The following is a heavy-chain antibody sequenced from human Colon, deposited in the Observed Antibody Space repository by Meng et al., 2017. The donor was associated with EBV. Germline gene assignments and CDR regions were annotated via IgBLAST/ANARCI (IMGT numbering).Heavy chain of an antibody. J-gene: IGHJ4*02. CDR1: GTSITSSNW. CDR2: IYYGGST. D-gene: IGHD4-17*01. Sequence: QVQLQESGPGLVKPSGTLSLTCAVSGTSITSSNWWSWVRQPPGKGLEWIGEIYYGGSTNYNPSLKSRVTISLDESKNQFSLRLASMTAADTAVYYCASLYGDFAFWGQGTLVTASS. V-gene: IGHV4-4*02. CDR3: ASLYGDFAF.